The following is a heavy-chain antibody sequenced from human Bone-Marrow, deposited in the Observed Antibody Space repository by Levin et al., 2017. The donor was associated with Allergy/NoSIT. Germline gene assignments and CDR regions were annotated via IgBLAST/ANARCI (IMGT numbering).Heavy chain of an antibody. CDR3: AREAQSPSCSSTRCYFDS. CDR1: GFTFKNYL. D-gene: IGHD2-2*01. Sequence: PGGSLRLSCEVSGFTFKNYLMSWVRQAPGKGLEWVANIMQDGSEKYYVDSVKGRFTISRDNAKNSLYLQMNSLRVEDTAVYYCAREAQSPSCSSTRCYFDSWGQGTLVTVSS. CDR2: IMQDGSEK. V-gene: IGHV3-7*01. J-gene: IGHJ4*02.